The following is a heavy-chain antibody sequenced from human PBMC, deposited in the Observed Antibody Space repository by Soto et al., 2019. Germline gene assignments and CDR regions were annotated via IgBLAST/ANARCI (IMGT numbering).Heavy chain of an antibody. V-gene: IGHV3-23*01. CDR1: GFTFSSYA. CDR3: AKGIAAAGRYYYYYGMDV. D-gene: IGHD6-13*01. CDR2: ISGSGGST. J-gene: IGHJ6*02. Sequence: GSLRLSCAASGFTFSSYAMSWVRQAPGKGLEWVSAISGSGGSTYYADSVKGRFTISRDNSKNTLYLQMNSLRAEDTAVYYCAKGIAAAGRYYYYYGMDVWGQGTTVTVSS.